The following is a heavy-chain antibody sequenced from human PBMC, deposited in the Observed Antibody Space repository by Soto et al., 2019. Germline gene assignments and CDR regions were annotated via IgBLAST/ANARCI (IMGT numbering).Heavy chain of an antibody. Sequence: ASVKVSCKASGGTFSSYAISWVRQAPGQGLEWMGGIIPIFGTANYAQKFQGRVTITADESTSTAYMELSSLRSEDTAVYYCARGVRADIVATIPPYYFDYWGQGTLVTVSS. V-gene: IGHV1-69*13. CDR1: GGTFSSYA. CDR3: ARGVRADIVATIPPYYFDY. J-gene: IGHJ4*02. CDR2: IIPIFGTA. D-gene: IGHD5-12*01.